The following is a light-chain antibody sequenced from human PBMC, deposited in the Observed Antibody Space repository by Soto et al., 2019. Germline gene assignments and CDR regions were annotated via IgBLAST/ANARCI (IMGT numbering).Light chain of an antibody. CDR3: QLYGSSPKYT. Sequence: EIVLTQSPGTLSLSPGERATLSCRASQSVSRSYLAWYQQKPGRAPRLLVFDPSSRATGIPDRFSGSGSGTDFTLTINSLEPEDFAVYYCQLYGSSPKYTFGQGTKVEI. CDR1: QSVSRSY. CDR2: DPS. V-gene: IGKV3-20*01. J-gene: IGKJ2*01.